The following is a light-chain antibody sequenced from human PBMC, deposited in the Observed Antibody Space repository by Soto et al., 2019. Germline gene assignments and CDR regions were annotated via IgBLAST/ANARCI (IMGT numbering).Light chain of an antibody. CDR2: EAS. CDR1: SSDVGSYNL. J-gene: IGLJ1*01. V-gene: IGLV2-23*01. Sequence: QPVLTQPASVSGSPGQSITISCTGTSSDVGSYNLVSWYQQHPGKAPKLMIYEASKRPSGVSNRFSGSKSGNTASLTISGLQTDDEADYYCCSYAGSSTYVFGTGTKLTVL. CDR3: CSYAGSSTYV.